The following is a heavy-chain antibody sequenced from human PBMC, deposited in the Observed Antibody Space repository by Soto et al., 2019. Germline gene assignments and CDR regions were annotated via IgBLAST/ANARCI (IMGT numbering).Heavy chain of an antibody. V-gene: IGHV4-34*01. CDR1: CGSFSDYY. CDR2: INHSGST. CDR3: ARDRAPRGYSSGYYYFLDS. J-gene: IGHJ4*02. Sequence: PSETLSLTCAVYCGSFSDYYWSWIRQPPGKGLEWIGEINHSGSTNYNPSLKSRVTISVDTSKNQFSLKLRSVTAADTAVYYCARDRAPRGYSSGYYYFLDSWGQGTLVTVSS. D-gene: IGHD3-22*01.